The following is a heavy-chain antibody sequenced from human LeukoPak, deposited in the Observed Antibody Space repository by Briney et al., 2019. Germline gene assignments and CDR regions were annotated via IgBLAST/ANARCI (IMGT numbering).Heavy chain of an antibody. CDR2: IIPIFGTA. V-gene: IGHV1-69*05. Sequence: GASVKVSCKASRGTFSSYAISWVRQAPGQGLEWMGGIIPIFGTANYAQKFQGRVTITTDESTSTAYMELSSLRSEDTAVYYCARVKVSAVAGSNWFDPWGQGTLVTVSS. J-gene: IGHJ5*02. CDR3: ARVKVSAVAGSNWFDP. CDR1: RGTFSSYA. D-gene: IGHD6-19*01.